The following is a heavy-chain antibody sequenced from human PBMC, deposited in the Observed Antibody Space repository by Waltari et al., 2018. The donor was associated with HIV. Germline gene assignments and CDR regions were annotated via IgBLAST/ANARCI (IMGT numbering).Heavy chain of an antibody. D-gene: IGHD3-3*01. J-gene: IGHJ4*02. CDR2: LYYTGGT. V-gene: IGHV4-39*01. Sequence: QVHLQESGPGLVKPSETLSLTCSVSGASINNTNYYWGWLRQPPGEGLEWVGSLYYTGGTYYSPPRKRRLTMAVDTSKNQFSLKLSSVTAADTAVYYCAGLFRRQHLEYYFDAWGQGTLVTVSS. CDR3: AGLFRRQHLEYYFDA. CDR1: GASINNTNYY.